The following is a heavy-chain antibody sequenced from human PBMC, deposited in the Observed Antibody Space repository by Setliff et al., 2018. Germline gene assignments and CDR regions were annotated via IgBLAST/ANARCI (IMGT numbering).Heavy chain of an antibody. CDR3: TRDLGVAPMYSSGYYYVEGIAFDI. Sequence: GGSLRLSCAASGFTFSKAWMNWVRQAPGKGLEWVGRIKSKTEGGTTDYAAPVKGRFTISRDDSKNTLYLQMNSLKTEDTAVYYCTRDLGVAPMYSSGYYYVEGIAFDIWGQGTMGTVSS. CDR1: GFTFSKAW. V-gene: IGHV3-15*07. CDR2: IKSKTEGGTT. D-gene: IGHD3-22*01. J-gene: IGHJ3*02.